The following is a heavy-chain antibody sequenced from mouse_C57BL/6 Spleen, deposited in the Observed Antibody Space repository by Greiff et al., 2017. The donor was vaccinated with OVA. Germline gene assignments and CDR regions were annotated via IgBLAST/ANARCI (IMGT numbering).Heavy chain of an antibody. CDR1: GYTFTDYE. CDR2: IDPETGGT. Sequence: VQLQESGAELVRPGASVTLSCKASGYTFTDYEMHWVKQTPVQGLEWIGAIDPETGGTAYNQKFKGKAILTADKSSSTAYLELRSLTSEDSAFYYCTRPSWGSALDYWGQGTSVTVSS. CDR3: TRPSWGSALDY. D-gene: IGHD3-1*01. V-gene: IGHV1-15*01. J-gene: IGHJ4*01.